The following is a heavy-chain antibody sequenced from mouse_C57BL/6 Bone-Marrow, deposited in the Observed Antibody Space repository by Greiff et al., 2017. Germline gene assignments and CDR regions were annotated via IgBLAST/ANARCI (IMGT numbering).Heavy chain of an antibody. V-gene: IGHV1-82*01. D-gene: IGHD2-4*01. CDR2: IYPGDGDT. Sequence: VQLKESGPELVKPGASVKISCKASGYAFSSSWMNWVKQRPGKGLEWIGRIYPGDGDTNYNGKFKGKATLTADKSSSTAYMQLSSLTSEDAAVSYCARTYYDYEGFAYGGQGTLVTVSA. CDR1: GYAFSSSW. CDR3: ARTYYDYEGFAY. J-gene: IGHJ3*01.